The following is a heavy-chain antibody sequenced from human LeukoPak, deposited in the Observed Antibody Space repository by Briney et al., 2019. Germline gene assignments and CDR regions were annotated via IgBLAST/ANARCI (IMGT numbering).Heavy chain of an antibody. J-gene: IGHJ4*02. CDR3: ARDTYSSSWYLDY. Sequence: GGSLRLSCAASGFTFSSYWMHWVRQAPGKGLVWVSRINTGGSSTSYADSVKGRFTISRDNAKNTLYLQMNSLRAEDTAVYYCARDTYSSSWYLDYWGQGTLVTVSS. CDR1: GFTFSSYW. V-gene: IGHV3-74*01. D-gene: IGHD6-13*01. CDR2: INTGGSST.